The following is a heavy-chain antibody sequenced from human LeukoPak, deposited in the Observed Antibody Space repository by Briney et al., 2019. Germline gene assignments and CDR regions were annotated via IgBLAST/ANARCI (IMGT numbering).Heavy chain of an antibody. CDR2: ISDYNGNT. J-gene: IGHJ5*02. Sequence: ASVKVSCKASGYTFTSYGISWVRQAPGQGLEWMGWISDYNGNTNCAQKLQGRVTMTTDTSTSTAYMELRSLRSDDTAVYYCARSVGATTENWFDPWGQGTLVTVSS. CDR3: ARSVGATTENWFDP. D-gene: IGHD1-26*01. CDR1: GYTFTSYG. V-gene: IGHV1-18*01.